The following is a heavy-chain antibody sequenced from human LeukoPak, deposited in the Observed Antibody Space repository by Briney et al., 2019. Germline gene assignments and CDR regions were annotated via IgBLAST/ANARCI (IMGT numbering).Heavy chain of an antibody. V-gene: IGHV3-7*01. D-gene: IGHD2-2*01. CDR1: GFSFSSYW. J-gene: IGHJ5*02. CDR2: INEDESQK. CDR3: ARTGYCSSTSCYAGSGLARFDP. Sequence: PGGSLRLSCETSGFSFSSYWMTWVRQAPGKGPEWVANINEDESQKNFVDSVKGRFTISRDNAKSSLYLQMNSLRVEDTAVYYCARTGYCSSTSCYAGSGLARFDPWGQGTLVTVSS.